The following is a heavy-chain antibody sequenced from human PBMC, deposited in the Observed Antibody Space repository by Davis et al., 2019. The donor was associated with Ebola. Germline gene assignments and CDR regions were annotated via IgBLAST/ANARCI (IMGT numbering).Heavy chain of an antibody. D-gene: IGHD6-19*01. J-gene: IGHJ4*02. CDR1: GFTFSGSA. V-gene: IGHV3-73*01. CDR3: TTECRSSGWYMGC. CDR2: IRSKANSYAT. Sequence: GESLKISCAASGFTFSGSAMHWVRQASGKGLEWVGRIRSKANSYATAYAASVKGRFTISRDDSKNTAYLQMNSLKTEDTAVYYCTTECRSSGWYMGCWGQGTLVTVSS.